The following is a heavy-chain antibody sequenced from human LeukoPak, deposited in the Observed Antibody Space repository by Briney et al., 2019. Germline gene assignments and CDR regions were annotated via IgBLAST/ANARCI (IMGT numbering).Heavy chain of an antibody. CDR3: AGTYDFWSGYSS. Sequence: SVKVSCEASGFTLRTSAVQWVRQARGQLLEWIGWIVVGSGNTNYAEKFQGRVSITRDTSTSTASMELSSLRSEDTAVYYCAGTYDFWSGYSSWGQGTLVTVSS. CDR2: IVVGSGNT. V-gene: IGHV1-58*01. J-gene: IGHJ4*02. CDR1: GFTLRTSA. D-gene: IGHD3-3*01.